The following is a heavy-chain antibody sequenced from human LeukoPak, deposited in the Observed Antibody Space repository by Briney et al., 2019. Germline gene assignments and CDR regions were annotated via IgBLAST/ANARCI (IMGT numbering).Heavy chain of an antibody. CDR1: GFTFSSYG. CDR3: ARDSSGWYYFDY. D-gene: IGHD6-19*01. J-gene: IGHJ4*02. V-gene: IGHV3-74*01. CDR2: INSDGSST. Sequence: GGSLRLSCAASGFTFSSYGMHWVRQAPGKGLVWVSRINSDGSSTSYADSVKGRFTISRDNAKNTLYLQMNSLRAEDTAVYYCARDSSGWYYFDYWGQGTLVTVSS.